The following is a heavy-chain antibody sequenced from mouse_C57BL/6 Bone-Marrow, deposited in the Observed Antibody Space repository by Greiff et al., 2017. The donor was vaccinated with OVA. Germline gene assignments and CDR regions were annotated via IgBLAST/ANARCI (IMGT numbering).Heavy chain of an antibody. CDR3: ARFEGRWLLRDWYFDV. CDR2: ISSGSSTI. V-gene: IGHV5-17*01. CDR1: GFTFSDYG. Sequence: VQLKESGGGLVKPGGSLKLSCAASGFTFSDYGMHWVRQAPEKGLEWVAYISSGSSTIYYADTVKGRFTISRDNAKNTLFLQMTSLRSEDTAMYYCARFEGRWLLRDWYFDVWGTGTTVTVSS. D-gene: IGHD2-3*01. J-gene: IGHJ1*03.